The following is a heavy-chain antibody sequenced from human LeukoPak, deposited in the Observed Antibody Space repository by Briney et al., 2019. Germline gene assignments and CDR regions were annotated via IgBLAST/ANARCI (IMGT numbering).Heavy chain of an antibody. J-gene: IGHJ4*02. D-gene: IGHD3-16*02. CDR2: IIPIFGTA. Sequence: ASVKVSCKASGGTFSGYAISWVRQAPGQGLEWMGGIIPIFGTANYAQKFQGRVTITTDESTSTAYMELSSLRSEDTAVYYCAVGPKGEVDMIPFGGVIVTHFDYWGQGTLVTVSS. V-gene: IGHV1-69*05. CDR1: GGTFSGYA. CDR3: AVGPKGEVDMIPFGGVIVTHFDY.